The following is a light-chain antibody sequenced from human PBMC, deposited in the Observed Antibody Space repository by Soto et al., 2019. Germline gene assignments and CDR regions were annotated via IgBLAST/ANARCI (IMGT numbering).Light chain of an antibody. CDR3: QQYGSSPLT. V-gene: IGKV3-20*01. CDR2: GAS. Sequence: EIVLTQSPGTRSLSPGERDTLSCRASQSVSSSYLAWYQQKPGQAPRLLIYGASSRATGIPDRFSGSGSGTDFTLTISRLEPEDFAVYYCQQYGSSPLTFGGGTKVEIK. J-gene: IGKJ4*01. CDR1: QSVSSSY.